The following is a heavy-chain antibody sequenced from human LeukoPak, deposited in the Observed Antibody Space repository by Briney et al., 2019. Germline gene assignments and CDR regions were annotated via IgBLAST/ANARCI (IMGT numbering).Heavy chain of an antibody. CDR3: ARHYYGGNGRRYPEFDP. CDR1: GGSISSYY. J-gene: IGHJ5*02. D-gene: IGHD4-23*01. V-gene: IGHV4-59*01. Sequence: NPSETLSLTCTVSGGSISSYYWSWIRQPPGKGLEWIGYIYYSGSTNYNPSLKSRVTISVDTSKNQFSLRLSSVTAADTAVYYCARHYYGGNGRRYPEFDPWGQGTLVTVSS. CDR2: IYYSGST.